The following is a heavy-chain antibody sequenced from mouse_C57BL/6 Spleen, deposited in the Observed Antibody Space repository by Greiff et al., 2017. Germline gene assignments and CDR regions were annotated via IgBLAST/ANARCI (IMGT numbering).Heavy chain of an antibody. J-gene: IGHJ3*01. D-gene: IGHD1-1*01. Sequence: QVQLQQSGAELVRPGTSVKVSCKASGYAFTNYLIEWVKQRPGQGLEWIGVINPGSGGTNYNEKFKGKATLTADKSSSTAYMQLSSLTSEDSAVYFCAREEYYGSRSFACWGQGTLVTVSA. CDR3: AREEYYGSRSFAC. CDR2: INPGSGGT. CDR1: GYAFTNYL. V-gene: IGHV1-54*01.